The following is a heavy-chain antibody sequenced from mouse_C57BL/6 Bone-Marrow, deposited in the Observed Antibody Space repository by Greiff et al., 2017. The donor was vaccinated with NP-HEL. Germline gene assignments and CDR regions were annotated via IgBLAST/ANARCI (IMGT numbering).Heavy chain of an antibody. Sequence: EVKLLESGPGLVKPSQSLSLTCSVTGYSITSGYYWNWIRQFPGNKLEWMGYIRYDGSNNYNPSLKNRISITRDTSKNQFFLKLKSVTTEDTATYYCAREGSYYYGSGVWYFDVWGTGTTVTVSS. V-gene: IGHV3-6*01. CDR3: AREGSYYYGSGVWYFDV. CDR2: IRYDGSN. J-gene: IGHJ1*03. D-gene: IGHD1-1*01. CDR1: GYSITSGYY.